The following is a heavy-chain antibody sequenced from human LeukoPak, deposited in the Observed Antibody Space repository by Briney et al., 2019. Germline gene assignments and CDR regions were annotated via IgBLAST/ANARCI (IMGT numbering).Heavy chain of an antibody. V-gene: IGHV4-31*11. Sequence: PSETLSLTCAVSGGSISSGGYSWSWIRQHPGKGLEWIGYIYYSGSTYYNPSLKSRVTISVDTSKNQFSLKLSSVTAADTAVYYCARERIAAPDYWGQGTLVTVSS. D-gene: IGHD6-6*01. CDR2: IYYSGST. CDR1: GGSISSGGYS. CDR3: ARERIAAPDY. J-gene: IGHJ4*02.